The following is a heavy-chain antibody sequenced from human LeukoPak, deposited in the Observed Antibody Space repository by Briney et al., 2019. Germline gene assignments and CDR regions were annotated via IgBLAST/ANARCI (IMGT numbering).Heavy chain of an antibody. Sequence: GGSLRLSCAASGFTFITYWMSWVRQAPGKGLEGVANINQDGREKYYVDSVKGRFTISRDNGKNSVYLQMNSLGAEDTGVYYCARGGKLHPQSPYWGQGTLVTVSS. CDR2: INQDGREK. V-gene: IGHV3-7*01. J-gene: IGHJ4*02. CDR1: GFTFITYW. D-gene: IGHD3-16*01. CDR3: ARGGKLHPQSPY.